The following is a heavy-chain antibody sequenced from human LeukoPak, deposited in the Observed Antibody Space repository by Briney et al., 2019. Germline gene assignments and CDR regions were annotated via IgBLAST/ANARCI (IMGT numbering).Heavy chain of an antibody. Sequence: GGSLRLSCAASGFTFSSYSMNWVRQAPGKGLEWVSSISSSSSYIYYADSVKGRFTISRDNSKNTLYLQMNSLRAEDTAVYYCARVVFIAAALKDYWGQGTLVTVSS. CDR2: ISSSSSYI. V-gene: IGHV3-21*01. CDR1: GFTFSSYS. CDR3: ARVVFIAAALKDY. J-gene: IGHJ4*02. D-gene: IGHD6-13*01.